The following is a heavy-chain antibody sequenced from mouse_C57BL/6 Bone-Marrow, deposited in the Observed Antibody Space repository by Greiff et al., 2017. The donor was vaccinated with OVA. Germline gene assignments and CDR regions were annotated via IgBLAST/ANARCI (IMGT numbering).Heavy chain of an antibody. CDR1: GYTFTSYW. CDR2: IHPNSGST. V-gene: IGHV1-64*01. CDR3: ADGYYVGFAY. Sequence: QVQLQQPGAELVKPGASVKLSCKASGYTFTSYWMHWVKQRPGQGLEWIGMIHPNSGSTNYNEKFKSKATLTVDKSSSTAYMPLSSLTSEDSAVYYCADGYYVGFAYWGQGTLVTVSA. J-gene: IGHJ3*01. D-gene: IGHD2-3*01.